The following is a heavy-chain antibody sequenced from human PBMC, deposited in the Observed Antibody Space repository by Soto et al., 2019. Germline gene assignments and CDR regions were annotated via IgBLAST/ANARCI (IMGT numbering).Heavy chain of an antibody. CDR1: GYTFTRYT. J-gene: IGHJ5*02. V-gene: IGHV1-3*01. CDR2: INPDSGNT. D-gene: IGHD3-10*01. Sequence: GASVKVSCKASGYTFTRYTMNWVRQAPGQRLEWMGWINPDSGNTKSSQKFQDRVIITRDTSASTAYMDLSSLRSEDTAVYYCARGITTGQLDPWGQGTLVTVS. CDR3: ARGITTGQLDP.